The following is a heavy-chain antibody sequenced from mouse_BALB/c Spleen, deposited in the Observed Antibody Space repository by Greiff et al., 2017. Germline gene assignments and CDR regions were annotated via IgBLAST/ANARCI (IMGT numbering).Heavy chain of an antibody. J-gene: IGHJ4*01. D-gene: IGHD1-1*01. V-gene: IGHV14-3*02. Sequence: VQLKESGAELVKPGASVKLSCTASGFNIKDTYMHWVKQRPEQGLEWIGRIDPANGNTKYDPKFQGKATITADTSSNTAYLQLSSLTSEDTAVYYCARSVVTTVVAPHYYAMDYWGQGTSVTVSS. CDR1: GFNIKDTY. CDR3: ARSVVTTVVAPHYYAMDY. CDR2: IDPANGNT.